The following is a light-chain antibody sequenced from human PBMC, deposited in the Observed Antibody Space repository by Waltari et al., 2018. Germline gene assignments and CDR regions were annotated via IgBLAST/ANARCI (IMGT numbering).Light chain of an antibody. CDR1: SSDVGNYKR. V-gene: IGLV2-23*02. J-gene: IGLJ2*01. CDR2: AVS. Sequence: QSALTQPASVSGSPGQSIPFSCTGTSSDVGNYKRVSWYQQHPGKAPKLMIYAVSKRPSGVSERFSGSKSGDMASLTICGLQPEDEAEYFCSSYAGSSKGVFGGGTKVTVL. CDR3: SSYAGSSKGV.